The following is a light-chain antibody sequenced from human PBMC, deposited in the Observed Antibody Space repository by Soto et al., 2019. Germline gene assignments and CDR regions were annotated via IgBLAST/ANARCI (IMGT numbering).Light chain of an antibody. CDR3: QQSYISPYT. J-gene: IGKJ2*01. V-gene: IGKV1-39*01. CDR1: ESIANY. Sequence: DIQMTQSPSSLSASVGDRVTITCRASESIANYLNWYQQKPGKAPNLLIYAASTLQTGVPSRFSGSGSGTDFTLTISSLQTEDFATYFCQQSYISPYTFGQGTKVEIK. CDR2: AAS.